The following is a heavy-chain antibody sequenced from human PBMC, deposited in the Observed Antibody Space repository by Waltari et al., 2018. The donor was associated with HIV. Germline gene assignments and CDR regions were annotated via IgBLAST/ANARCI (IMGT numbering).Heavy chain of an antibody. J-gene: IGHJ5*02. V-gene: IGHV4-38-2*01. D-gene: IGHD2-15*01. CDR3: ARAGKLLLRAQNWFDP. CDR2: IYHSGST. Sequence: QVQLQESGPGLVKPSETLSLTCAVSGYSISSGSYWGWIRQPPGKGLEWIGSIYHSGSTYYNPSLKSRVTISVDTSKNQFSLKLSSVTAADTAVYYCARAGKLLLRAQNWFDPWGQGTLVTVSS. CDR1: GYSISSGSY.